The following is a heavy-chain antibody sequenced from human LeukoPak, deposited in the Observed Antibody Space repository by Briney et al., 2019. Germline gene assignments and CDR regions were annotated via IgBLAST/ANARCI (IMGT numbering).Heavy chain of an antibody. CDR3: ARDRSKAFVVVPAAIDY. V-gene: IGHV3-21*01. Sequence: GGSLRLSCAASEFTVSSNYMSWVRQAPGKGLEWVSSISSSSSYIYYADSVKGRFTISRDNAKNSLYLQMNSLRAEDTAVYYCARDRSKAFVVVPAAIDYWGQGTLVTVSS. CDR2: ISSSSSYI. J-gene: IGHJ4*02. D-gene: IGHD2-2*01. CDR1: EFTVSSNY.